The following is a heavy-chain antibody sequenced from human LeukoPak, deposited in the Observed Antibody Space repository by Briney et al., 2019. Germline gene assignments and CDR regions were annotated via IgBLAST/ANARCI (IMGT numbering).Heavy chain of an antibody. D-gene: IGHD3-10*01. CDR1: GFTFDYYA. V-gene: IGHV3-9*01. J-gene: IGHJ4*02. CDR3: AKDLWFGESISPLGY. Sequence: SLGLSCAASGFTFDYYAMHWVRQAPGEGLEWVSGISWNSGSIGYADCVKGRFTVSRDNSKNSLYLQMNSLRAEDTALYYCAKDLWFGESISPLGYWGQGTLVTVSS. CDR2: ISWNSGSI.